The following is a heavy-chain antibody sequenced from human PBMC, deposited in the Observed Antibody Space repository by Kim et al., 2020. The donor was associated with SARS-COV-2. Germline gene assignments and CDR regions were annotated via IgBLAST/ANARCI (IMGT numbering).Heavy chain of an antibody. Sequence: QQFQGRGTMTRDTSTSTVYMELSSLRSEDTAVYYCARGGLMVRVQRWFDPWGQGTLVTVSS. CDR3: ARGGLMVRVQRWFDP. D-gene: IGHD3-10*01. V-gene: IGHV1-46*01. J-gene: IGHJ5*02.